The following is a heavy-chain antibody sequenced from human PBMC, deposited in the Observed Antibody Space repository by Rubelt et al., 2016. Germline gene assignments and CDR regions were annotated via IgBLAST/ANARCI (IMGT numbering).Heavy chain of an antibody. CDR2: VDCSGNT. V-gene: IGHV4-39*01. Sequence: QLRLQESGPGLVKPSETLSLSCTVSGGSMSGRRYYWGWIRQSPGKGLEWIGSVDCSGNTYYNPSIKSRATIDGDTSKKQCSLKVSSVTAADTAVYYCARRAYDYGANSAAFDIWGQGTMVTVSS. CDR1: GGSMSGRRYY. J-gene: IGHJ3*02. CDR3: ARRAYDYGANSAAFDI. D-gene: IGHD4-23*01.